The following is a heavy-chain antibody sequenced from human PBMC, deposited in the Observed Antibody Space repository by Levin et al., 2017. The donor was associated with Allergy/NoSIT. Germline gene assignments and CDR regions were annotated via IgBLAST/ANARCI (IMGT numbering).Heavy chain of an antibody. CDR2: IYYSGST. V-gene: IGHV4-39*01. Sequence: KTSETLSLTCTVSGGSISSSSYYWGWIRQPPGKGLEWIGSIYYSGSTYYNPSLKSRVTISVDTSKNQFSLKLSSVTAADTAVYYCARRRLVGYDVWSGQLMDVWGQGTTVTVSS. D-gene: IGHD3-3*01. CDR1: GGSISSSSYY. CDR3: ARRRLVGYDVWSGQLMDV. J-gene: IGHJ6*02.